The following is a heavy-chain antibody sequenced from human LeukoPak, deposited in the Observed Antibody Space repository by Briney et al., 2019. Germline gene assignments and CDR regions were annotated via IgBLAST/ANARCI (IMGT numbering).Heavy chain of an antibody. J-gene: IGHJ4*02. D-gene: IGHD7-27*01. CDR2: ISYDGGNK. CDR3: ARGPLPTGGGYYFDY. Sequence: GRSLRLSCAASGFTFSSYAMHWVRQAPGKGLEWVAVISYDGGNKYYADSVKGRFTISRDNSKNTLYLQMNSLRAEDTAVYYCARGPLPTGGGYYFDYWGQGTLVTVSS. CDR1: GFTFSSYA. V-gene: IGHV3-30*04.